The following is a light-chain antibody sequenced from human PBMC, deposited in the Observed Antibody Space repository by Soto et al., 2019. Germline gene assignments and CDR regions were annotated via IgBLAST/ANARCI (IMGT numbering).Light chain of an antibody. V-gene: IGLV2-23*01. J-gene: IGLJ1*01. CDR2: EGS. CDR3: CSYAGNSTYV. Sequence: ALTQPASVSGSPGQSITVSCTGTSSDVGSYNLVSWYQHHPGKAPKFMIYEGSKRPSGVSNRFSGSKSGNTASLTISGLQAEDEADYYCCSYAGNSTYVFGTGTKATVL. CDR1: SSDVGSYNL.